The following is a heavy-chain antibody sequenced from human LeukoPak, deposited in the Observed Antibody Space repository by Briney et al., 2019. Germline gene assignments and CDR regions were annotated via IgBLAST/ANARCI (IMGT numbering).Heavy chain of an antibody. CDR3: VRAYHPGGWFDP. V-gene: IGHV3-7*04. D-gene: IGHD2-21*01. CDR2: INEDGSEI. CDR1: GFTFSRSW. Sequence: GGSLRLSCAASGFTFSRSWMTWVRQAPGKGLEWVASINEDGSEIHYVDSVKGRFTISRDNAKDSLYLQMNSLTAEDTAMYYCVRAYHPGGWFDPWGQGILVTVSS. J-gene: IGHJ5*02.